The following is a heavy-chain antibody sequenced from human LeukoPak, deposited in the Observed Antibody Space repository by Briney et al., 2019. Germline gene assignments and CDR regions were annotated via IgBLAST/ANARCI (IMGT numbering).Heavy chain of an antibody. CDR3: AKDGPGSSFDY. CDR1: GGSISSRNW. Sequence: ETLSLTCAVSGGSISSRNWWIWVRQPPGKGLEWVSAISGSGGSTYYADSVKGRFTISRDNSKNTLYLQMNSLRAEDTAVYYCAKDGPGSSFDYWGQGTLVTVSS. D-gene: IGHD2-15*01. J-gene: IGHJ4*02. V-gene: IGHV3-23*01. CDR2: ISGSGGST.